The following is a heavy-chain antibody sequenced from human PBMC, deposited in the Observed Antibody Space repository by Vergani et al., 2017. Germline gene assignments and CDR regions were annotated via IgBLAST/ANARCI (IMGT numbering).Heavy chain of an antibody. CDR1: GGSISSYY. CDR3: ARWYAHDYGDRIYWCFDL. D-gene: IGHD4-17*01. CDR2: IYYSGST. J-gene: IGHJ2*01. V-gene: IGHV4-59*01. Sequence: QVQLQESGPGLVKPSETLSLTCTVSGGSISSYYWSWIRQPPGKGLEWIGYIYYSGSTNYNPSLKSRVTISVDTSKNQFSLKLSSVNAADTAVYYCARWYAHDYGDRIYWCFDLWGRGTLVTVSS.